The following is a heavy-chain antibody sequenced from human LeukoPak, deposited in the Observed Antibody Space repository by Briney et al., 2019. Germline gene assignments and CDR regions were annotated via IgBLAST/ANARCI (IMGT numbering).Heavy chain of an antibody. CDR3: AKGGGYEAQYYYYYLDV. CDR1: RFIFSIYA. J-gene: IGHJ6*03. Sequence: RRSLRLSCAASRFIFSIYAMHWVRQAPGKGLEWVAFIRYDGSEKYYADSMKDRFTLSKDNSKNTLYLQMKSLRAEDTAVYYCAKGGGYEAQYYYYYLDVWGKGTTVTISS. CDR2: IRYDGSEK. D-gene: IGHD5-12*01. V-gene: IGHV3-30*02.